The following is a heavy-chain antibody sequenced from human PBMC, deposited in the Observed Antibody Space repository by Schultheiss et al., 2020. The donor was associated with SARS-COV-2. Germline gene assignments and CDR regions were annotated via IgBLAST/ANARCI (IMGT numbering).Heavy chain of an antibody. CDR1: GGSISSYY. V-gene: IGHV4-59*12. CDR3: ARRGWELPGSFDY. Sequence: SETLSLTCTVSGGSISSYYWSWIRQHPGKGLEWIGYIYYSGSTNYNPSLKSRVTISVDTSKNQFSLKLSSVTAADTAVYYCARRGWELPGSFDYWGQGTLVTVSS. CDR2: IYYSGST. J-gene: IGHJ4*02. D-gene: IGHD1-26*01.